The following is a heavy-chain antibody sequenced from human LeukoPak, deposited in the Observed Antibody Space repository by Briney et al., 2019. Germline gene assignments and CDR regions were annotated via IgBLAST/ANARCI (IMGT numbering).Heavy chain of an antibody. Sequence: ASVKVSCKASGYTFTGYYMHWVRQAPGQGLEWMGWINTNAGNPTYAQGFTGRFVFSLDTAVSTAYLQISSLKAEDTAVYYCAISSTSIRRCMDYWGQGSLVTVSS. D-gene: IGHD6-6*01. J-gene: IGHJ4*02. CDR3: AISSTSIRRCMDY. V-gene: IGHV7-4-1*02. CDR1: GYTFTGYY. CDR2: INTNAGNP.